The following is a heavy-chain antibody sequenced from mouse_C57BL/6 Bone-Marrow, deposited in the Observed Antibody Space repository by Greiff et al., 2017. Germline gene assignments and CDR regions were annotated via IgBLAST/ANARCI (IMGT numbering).Heavy chain of an antibody. CDR2: IDPENGDT. CDR3: TTDYDYDGPLDY. CDR1: GFNIKDDY. V-gene: IGHV14-4*01. J-gene: IGHJ2*01. Sequence: EVQLKQSGAELVRPGASVKLSCTASGFNIKDDYMHWVKQRPEQGLEWIGWIDPENGDTEYASKFQGKATITADTSSNTAYLQLSSLTSEDTAVYYCTTDYDYDGPLDYWGQGTTLTVSS. D-gene: IGHD2-4*01.